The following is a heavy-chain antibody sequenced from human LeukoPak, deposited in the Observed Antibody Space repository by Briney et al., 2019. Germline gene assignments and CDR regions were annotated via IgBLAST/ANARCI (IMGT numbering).Heavy chain of an antibody. D-gene: IGHD3-16*01. CDR3: AVGGVLTLTFDD. CDR1: GGSISRSDYY. CDR2: IYYSGTI. J-gene: IGHJ4*02. Sequence: SETLSLTCAVSGGSISRSDYYWGWIRQPPGKGLEWIGHIYYSGTIHYSPSLQSRVIISVDTSKNQFSLKMNSVTAADTALYYCAVGGVLTLTFDDWGQGTQVTVSP. V-gene: IGHV4-39*07.